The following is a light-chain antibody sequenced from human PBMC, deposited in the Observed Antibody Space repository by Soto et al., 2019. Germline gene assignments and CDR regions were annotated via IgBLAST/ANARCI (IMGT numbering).Light chain of an antibody. Sequence: QSALTQPASVSGSPGQSITISCTGTSSDVGGYNYVSWYQQHPGKAPKLMIYEVSNRPSGVSNRFSGAKSGNTASLTISGLQAEDEADYYCSSYTTSSTLFGTGTKVTV. J-gene: IGLJ1*01. V-gene: IGLV2-14*01. CDR1: SSDVGGYNY. CDR3: SSYTTSSTL. CDR2: EVS.